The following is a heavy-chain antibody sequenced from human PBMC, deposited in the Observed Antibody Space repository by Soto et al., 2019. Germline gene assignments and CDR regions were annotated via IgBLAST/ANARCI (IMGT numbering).Heavy chain of an antibody. D-gene: IGHD2-2*01. CDR3: ARGVPAGKGWFDS. V-gene: IGHV3-33*01. CDR1: GFTFTSYG. CDR2: IWFDGSKE. J-gene: IGHJ5*01. Sequence: GGSLRLSCEASGFTFTSYGMHWVRQAPGKGLEWVAVIWFDGSKEYYADSVKGRFNVSRDNSKNTVYLEMNGPRTVDTAVYYCARGVPAGKGWFDSWGQGTLVTVSS.